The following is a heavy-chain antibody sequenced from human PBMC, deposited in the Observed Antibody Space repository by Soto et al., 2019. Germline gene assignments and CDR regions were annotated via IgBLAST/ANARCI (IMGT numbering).Heavy chain of an antibody. CDR1: GGSISSYY. Sequence: SETLSLTCTVSGGSISSYYWSWIRQPAGKGLEWIGRIYTSGSTNYNPSLKSRVTMSVDTSKNQFTLKLSSVTAADTAVYYCARERDDYYDSSGSIDYWGQGTLVTVSS. CDR2: IYTSGST. CDR3: ARERDDYYDSSGSIDY. V-gene: IGHV4-4*07. D-gene: IGHD3-22*01. J-gene: IGHJ4*02.